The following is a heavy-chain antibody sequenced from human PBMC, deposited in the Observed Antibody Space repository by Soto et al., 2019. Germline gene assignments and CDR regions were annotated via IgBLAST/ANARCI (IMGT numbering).Heavy chain of an antibody. CDR1: GYTFTSYD. Sequence: ASVKVSCKASGYTFTSYDINWVRRATGQGLEWMGWMNPNSGNTGYAQKFQGRVTMTRNTSISTAYMELSSLRSEDTAVYYCARLRDLGYCTNGVCSWGQGTLVTVSS. D-gene: IGHD2-8*01. J-gene: IGHJ4*02. CDR2: MNPNSGNT. CDR3: ARLRDLGYCTNGVCS. V-gene: IGHV1-8*01.